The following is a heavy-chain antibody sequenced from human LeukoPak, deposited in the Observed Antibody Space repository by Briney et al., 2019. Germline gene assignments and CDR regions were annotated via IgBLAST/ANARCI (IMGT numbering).Heavy chain of an antibody. J-gene: IGHJ4*02. V-gene: IGHV5-51*01. CDR1: GXSFTNYW. CDR3: ARLTSSWSFDY. CDR2: ISPDGSDT. Sequence: GESLKISFKGSGXSFTNYWIGWVRQMPGKGLEWMGIISPDGSDTRYSLSFQGQVTISADKSITTAYLQWSSLKASDTAMYYCARLTSSWSFDYWGQGTLVTVSS. D-gene: IGHD6-13*01.